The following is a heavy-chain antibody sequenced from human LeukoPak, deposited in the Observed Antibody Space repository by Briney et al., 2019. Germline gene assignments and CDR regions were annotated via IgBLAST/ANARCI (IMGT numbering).Heavy chain of an antibody. CDR1: GFTFINYA. J-gene: IGHJ3*01. Sequence: GGSLRLSCAASGFTFINYAMAWVRQAPGKGLEWISVITGTGYTTYYADSVKGRFTISRDNFQSTVSLQMNSLTAEDTAVYYCAKDLFGNLDAFDFWGQGTMVTVSS. CDR2: ITGTGYTT. D-gene: IGHD1-14*01. V-gene: IGHV3-23*01. CDR3: AKDLFGNLDAFDF.